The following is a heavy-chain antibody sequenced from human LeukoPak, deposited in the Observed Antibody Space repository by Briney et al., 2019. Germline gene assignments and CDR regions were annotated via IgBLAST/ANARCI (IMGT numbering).Heavy chain of an antibody. V-gene: IGHV3-64*01. CDR2: ISIDGGST. CDR3: ARSGSCDY. D-gene: IGHD1-26*01. Sequence: GGSLRLSCAASGFTFSSYSMNWVRQAPGQGLEYVSAISIDGGSTYYANSVKGRFTISRDNSKNTLSLQMGSLRPEDTAVYYCARSGSCDYWGQGTLVTVSS. CDR1: GFTFSSYS. J-gene: IGHJ4*02.